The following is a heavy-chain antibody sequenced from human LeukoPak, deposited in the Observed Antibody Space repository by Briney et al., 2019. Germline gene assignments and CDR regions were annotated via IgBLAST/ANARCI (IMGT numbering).Heavy chain of an antibody. D-gene: IGHD2/OR15-2a*01. V-gene: IGHV4-38-2*01. CDR2: IYHSGST. J-gene: IGHJ4*02. Sequence: PSETLSLTCAVYGGSFSGYYWGWLRQPPGKGLKWIGSIYHSGSTYYNPSLTSRVTISVDTSKNQFSLKLSSVTAADTAVYYCARSGNTSFWGQGTLVTVSS. CDR3: ARSGNTSF. CDR1: GGSFSGYY.